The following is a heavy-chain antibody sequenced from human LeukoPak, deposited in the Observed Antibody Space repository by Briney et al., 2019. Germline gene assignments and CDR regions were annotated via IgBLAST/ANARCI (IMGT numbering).Heavy chain of an antibody. J-gene: IGHJ6*02. D-gene: IGHD3-9*01. CDR3: ATTFEYGMDV. CDR2: IYIGGST. V-gene: IGHV3-66*01. CDR1: GFTVSSNY. Sequence: GGSLRLSCAASGFTVSSNYMSWVRQAPGKGLEWVSVIYIGGSTYYADSVNGIFTISRDNSKNTLYLQLNSLSTQDKAVYYCATTFEYGMDVWGQGTTVTVSS.